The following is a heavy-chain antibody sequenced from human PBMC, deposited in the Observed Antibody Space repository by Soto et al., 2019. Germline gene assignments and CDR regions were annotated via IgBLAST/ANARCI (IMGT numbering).Heavy chain of an antibody. J-gene: IGHJ6*04. CDR1: GGSISSGGYY. Sequence: SETLSLTCTVSGGSISSGGYYWSWIRQHPGKGLEWIGYIYYSGSTYYNPSLKSRVTISVDTSKNQFSLKLSSVTAADTAVYYCARSREVLRFLYVDVWGKGTTVTVSS. D-gene: IGHD3-3*01. CDR3: ARSREVLRFLYVDV. CDR2: IYYSGST. V-gene: IGHV4-31*03.